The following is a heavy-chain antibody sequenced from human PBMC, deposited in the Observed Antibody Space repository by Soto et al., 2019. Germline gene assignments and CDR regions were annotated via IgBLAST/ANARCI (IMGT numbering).Heavy chain of an antibody. CDR2: ISYDGSNK. J-gene: IGHJ4*02. Sequence: ESGGGVVQPGRSLRLSCAASGFTFSSYGMHWVRQAPGKGLEWVAVISYDGSNKYYADSVKGRFTISRDNSKNTLYLQMNSLRAEDTAIYYCAKEQLGYCSGGSCGISYWGQGTLVTVSA. D-gene: IGHD2-15*01. V-gene: IGHV3-30*18. CDR1: GFTFSSYG. CDR3: AKEQLGYCSGGSCGISY.